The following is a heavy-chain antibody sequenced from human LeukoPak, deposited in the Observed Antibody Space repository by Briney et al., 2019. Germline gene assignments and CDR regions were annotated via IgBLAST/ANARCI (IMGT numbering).Heavy chain of an antibody. D-gene: IGHD2-2*01. CDR2: INHSGST. CDR3: ARKDIVVVPAAIAGWFDP. V-gene: IGHV4-34*01. CDR1: GGSFSGYY. J-gene: IGHJ5*02. Sequence: SETLSLTCAVYGGSFSGYYWSWIRQPPGKGLEWIGKINHSGSTNYNPSLKSRVTISVDTSKNQFSLKLSSVTAADTAVYYCARKDIVVVPAAIAGWFDPWGQGTLVTVSS.